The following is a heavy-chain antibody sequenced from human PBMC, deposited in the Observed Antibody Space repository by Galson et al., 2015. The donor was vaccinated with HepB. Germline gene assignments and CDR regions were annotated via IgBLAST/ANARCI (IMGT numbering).Heavy chain of an antibody. CDR1: GFTFSSYW. J-gene: IGHJ5*02. V-gene: IGHV3-7*03. D-gene: IGHD3-10*01. CDR2: IKQDGSEK. Sequence: SLRLSCAASGFTFSSYWMSWVRQAPGKGLEWVANIKQDGSEKYYVDSVKGRFTISRDNAKNSLYLQMNSLRAEGTAVYYCARRDTMVRGVRVVWWFDPWGQGTLVTVSS. CDR3: ARRDTMVRGVRVVWWFDP.